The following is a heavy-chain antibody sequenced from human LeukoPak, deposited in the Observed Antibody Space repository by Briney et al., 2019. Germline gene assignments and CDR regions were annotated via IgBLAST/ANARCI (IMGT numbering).Heavy chain of an antibody. CDR1: GFTFSSYG. Sequence: GGSLRLSCAASGFTFSSYGMHWVRQAPGKGLEWVAVIWYDGSNKYYADSVKGRFTISRDNSKNTLYLQMNSLRAEDTAVYYCARDRAPYIAAAGILDYWGQGTLVTVSS. J-gene: IGHJ4*02. CDR2: IWYDGSNK. CDR3: ARDRAPYIAAAGILDY. V-gene: IGHV3-33*01. D-gene: IGHD6-13*01.